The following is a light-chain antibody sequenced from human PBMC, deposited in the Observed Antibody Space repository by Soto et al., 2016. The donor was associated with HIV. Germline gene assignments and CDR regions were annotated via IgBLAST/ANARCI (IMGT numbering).Light chain of an antibody. Sequence: DIQMTQSPSSLSASVGDRVTITCRASQSISSYLNWYQQKPGKAPKLLIYAASSLQSGVPSRFSGSESGTDFTPTISSLQPEDFATYYCQQSYSTRMYTFGQGTKLEIK. J-gene: IGKJ2*01. CDR3: QQSYSTRMYT. V-gene: IGKV1-39*01. CDR1: QSISSY. CDR2: AAS.